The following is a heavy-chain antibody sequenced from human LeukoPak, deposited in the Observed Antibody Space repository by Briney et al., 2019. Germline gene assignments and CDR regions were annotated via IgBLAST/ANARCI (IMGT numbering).Heavy chain of an antibody. Sequence: GSMRLSCAASGFTSSSFAMNWVRQAPGKGREWVAYISCFVNTIYYTDSGEGRFIICTDTAKNSLYLQMNSLRAEDTAVYYCARGGVLRFLEWFQSGAFDIWGQGTMVTVSS. CDR2: ISCFVNTI. CDR1: GFTSSSFA. D-gene: IGHD3-3*01. CDR3: ARGGVLRFLEWFQSGAFDI. V-gene: IGHV3-48*03. J-gene: IGHJ3*02.